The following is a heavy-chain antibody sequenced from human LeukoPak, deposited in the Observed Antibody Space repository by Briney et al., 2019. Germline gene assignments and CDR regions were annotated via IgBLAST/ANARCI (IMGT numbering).Heavy chain of an antibody. V-gene: IGHV1-69*06. D-gene: IGHD1-26*01. Sequence: SVKVSCKASGGTFSSYAISWVRQAPGQGLEWMGGIIPIFGTANYAQKFQGRVTITADKSTSTAYMELSSLRSEDTAVYYCARVTLLSGSDGAFDIWGQGTMVTVSS. CDR2: IIPIFGTA. J-gene: IGHJ3*02. CDR1: GGTFSSYA. CDR3: ARVTLLSGSDGAFDI.